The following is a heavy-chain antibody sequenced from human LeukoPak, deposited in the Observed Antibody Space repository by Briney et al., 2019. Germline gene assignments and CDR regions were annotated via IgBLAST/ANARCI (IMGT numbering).Heavy chain of an antibody. V-gene: IGHV1-18*01. CDR3: ARPHCSSTDCHPPEWFDP. Sequence: ASVKVSCKASGYTFTSYGISWVRQAPGQGLEWMGWISAYNGNTNYAQKLQGRVTMTTDTSTSTAYMELSSLRSEDTAVYYCARPHCSSTDCHPPEWFDPWGQGTLVTVSS. CDR2: ISAYNGNT. J-gene: IGHJ5*02. D-gene: IGHD2-2*01. CDR1: GYTFTSYG.